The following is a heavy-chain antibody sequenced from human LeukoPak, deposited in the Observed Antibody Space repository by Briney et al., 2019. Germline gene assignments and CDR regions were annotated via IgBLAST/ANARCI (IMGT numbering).Heavy chain of an antibody. J-gene: IGHJ5*02. CDR1: GFTFSSYS. CDR3: ARDGITIFGVVIPRRFDP. CDR2: ISSSSSYI. V-gene: IGHV3-21*01. D-gene: IGHD3-3*01. Sequence: PGGSLRLSCAASGFTFSSYSMNWVRQAPGKGLEWVSSISSSSSYIYYADSVKGRFTISRDNAKNSLYLQMNSLRAEDTAVYYCARDGITIFGVVIPRRFDPWGQGTLVTVSS.